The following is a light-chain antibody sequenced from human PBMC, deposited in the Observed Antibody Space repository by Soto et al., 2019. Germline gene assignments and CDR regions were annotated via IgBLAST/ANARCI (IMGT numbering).Light chain of an antibody. V-gene: IGLV4-69*01. CDR2: LNNDGSH. J-gene: IGLJ2*01. CDR1: SGHSSYA. Sequence: QLVLTQSPSASASLGASVKLTCTLSSGHSSYAIAWHQKQPGKGPRYLMDLNNDGSHTKGDGIPDRFSGYSSGADRYLIISSLQSEDEADYYGQTWGTGFQFFGGGTKLTVL. CDR3: QTWGTGFQF.